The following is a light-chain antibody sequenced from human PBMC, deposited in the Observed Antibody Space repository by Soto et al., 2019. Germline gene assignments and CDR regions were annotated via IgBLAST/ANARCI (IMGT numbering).Light chain of an antibody. J-gene: IGKJ2*03. CDR2: DAS. CDR1: QGISSA. Sequence: AIQLTQSPSSLSASVGDRVTITCRASQGISSALAWYQQKPGKAPKLLIYDASNLQSGVPSRFSGSGSGTDFTLTISSLQPEDFATYYYQQFNSYPSFGQGTTLEIK. CDR3: QQFNSYPS. V-gene: IGKV1-13*02.